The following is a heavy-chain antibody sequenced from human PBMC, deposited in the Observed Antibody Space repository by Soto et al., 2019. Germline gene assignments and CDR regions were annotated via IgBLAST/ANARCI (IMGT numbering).Heavy chain of an antibody. CDR3: ARVGAAAGSMRHNWFDP. Sequence: QVQLVQSGAEVKKPGSSVKVSCKASGGTFSSYAISWVRQAPGQGLEWMGGIIPIFGTANYAQKFQGRVTITADESTSTAYMEMSSLRSEDTAVYYCARVGAAAGSMRHNWFDPWGQGTLVTVSS. J-gene: IGHJ5*02. D-gene: IGHD6-13*01. CDR1: GGTFSSYA. V-gene: IGHV1-69*01. CDR2: IIPIFGTA.